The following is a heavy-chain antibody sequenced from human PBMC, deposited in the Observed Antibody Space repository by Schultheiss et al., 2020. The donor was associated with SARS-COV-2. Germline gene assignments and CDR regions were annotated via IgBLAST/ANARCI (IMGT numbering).Heavy chain of an antibody. CDR3: ARRFLGHFDY. CDR2: VIPKSGGT. Sequence: ASVKVSCKASGYTFTDYFMYWVRQAPGQGLEWMGWVIPKSGGTTYAQKFQGRVTMTRDTSISTAYMELSRLRSEDTAVYYCARRFLGHFDYWGQGTLVTVSS. J-gene: IGHJ4*02. CDR1: GYTFTDYF. D-gene: IGHD3-3*01. V-gene: IGHV1-2*02.